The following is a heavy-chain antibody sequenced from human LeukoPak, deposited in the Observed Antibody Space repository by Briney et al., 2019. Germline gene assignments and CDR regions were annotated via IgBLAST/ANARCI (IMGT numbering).Heavy chain of an antibody. D-gene: IGHD3-10*01. Sequence: HSGGSLRLSCAASGFTFTTFTMNWVRQAPGEGLEWVSAINRGGGGTYYADFVKGRFTISRDNSENTLYLQMNSLRAEDTATYYCAKGTERYREVSSFDSWGQGTQVTVSS. V-gene: IGHV3-23*01. J-gene: IGHJ4*02. CDR3: AKGTERYREVSSFDS. CDR1: GFTFTTFT. CDR2: INRGGGGT.